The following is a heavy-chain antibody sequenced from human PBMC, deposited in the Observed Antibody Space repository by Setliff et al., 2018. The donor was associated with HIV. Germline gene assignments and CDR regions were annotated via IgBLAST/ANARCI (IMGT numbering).Heavy chain of an antibody. V-gene: IGHV1-2*02. CDR2: INPNNGST. CDR3: ASAGAWQRNALDI. CDR1: GYTFTGYY. J-gene: IGHJ3*02. D-gene: IGHD5-12*01. Sequence: ASVKVSCKASGYTFTGYYMHWVRQAPGQGLEWMGWINPNNGSTRNTQKFQGRVAMTRDTSTSTVYMELSSLRSEDTAVYYCASAGAWQRNALDIWGQGTMVTVSS.